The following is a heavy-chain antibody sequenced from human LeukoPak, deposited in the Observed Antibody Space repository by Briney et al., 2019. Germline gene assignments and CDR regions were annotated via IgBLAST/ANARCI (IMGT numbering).Heavy chain of an antibody. CDR3: ARGHLSSWYDYFDY. D-gene: IGHD6-13*01. J-gene: IGHJ4*02. Sequence: GGSLRLSCAASGFIFSSYEMNWVRQAPGKGLEWVSYISSSSSTMYYADSVKGRFSISRDNAKNSVYLQMNSLRAEDTAVYYCARGHLSSWYDYFDYWGQGTLVTVSS. CDR2: ISSSSSTM. V-gene: IGHV3-48*03. CDR1: GFIFSSYE.